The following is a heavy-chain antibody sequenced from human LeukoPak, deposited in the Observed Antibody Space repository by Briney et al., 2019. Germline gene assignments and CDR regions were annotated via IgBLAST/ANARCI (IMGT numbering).Heavy chain of an antibody. D-gene: IGHD3-3*01. CDR1: GGSMSNYY. CDR3: AKLPTANPYKRYHIGGFCYMDV. CDR2: ISYTGST. J-gene: IGHJ6*03. V-gene: IGHV4-59*08. Sequence: SETLSLTCSVSGGSMSNYYWGWIRQPPGKGLEWIGYISYTGSTSYNPSLKSRVNIFLLTPRNQISLEVSSLIAADTAVYYCAKLPTANPYKRYHIGGFCYMDVWGKGTTVTVSS.